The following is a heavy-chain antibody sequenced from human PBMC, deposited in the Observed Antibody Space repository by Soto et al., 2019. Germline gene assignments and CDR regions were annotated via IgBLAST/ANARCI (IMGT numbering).Heavy chain of an antibody. D-gene: IGHD2-15*01. J-gene: IGHJ4*02. CDR2: INPSGGST. CDR3: ARGDCGGGSGYGSDY. CDR1: GYTFTSYY. V-gene: IGHV1-46*01. Sequence: QVQLVQSGAEVKKPGASVKVSCKASGYTFTSYYMHWVRQAPGQGLEWMGIINPSGGSTSYAQKFQGRVTMTSDTSTSTVYTERRSLRSEDTAVYYCARGDCGGGSGYGSDYWVQGTLVTVSS.